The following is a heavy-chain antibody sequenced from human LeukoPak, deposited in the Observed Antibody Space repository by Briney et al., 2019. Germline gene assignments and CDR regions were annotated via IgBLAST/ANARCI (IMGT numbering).Heavy chain of an antibody. CDR2: ITNSGSTT. CDR3: TRDVRLRHKYYYMDV. D-gene: IGHD4-17*01. J-gene: IGHJ6*03. V-gene: IGHV3-11*04. Sequence: GGSLRLSCVASGFTFSDYYMSWIRQAPGKGLEWISYITNSGSTTFYADSVKGRFSISRDNANNSLFLQMNSLRAEDAAVYYCTRDVRLRHKYYYMDVWGKGTTVTVSS. CDR1: GFTFSDYY.